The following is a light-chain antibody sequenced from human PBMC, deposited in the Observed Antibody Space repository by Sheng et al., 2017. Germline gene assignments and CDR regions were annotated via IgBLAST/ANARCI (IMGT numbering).Light chain of an antibody. J-gene: IGKJ3*01. V-gene: IGKV3-20*01. Sequence: EIVLTQSPDTLSLSPGDRTTLSCRASEDVNNRYLAWYQQKPGQAPRLLIFGASTRATDIPDRFSGTGSGTDFTLTISRLEPEDFATYYCQQYYSYPMSFGRGTKVEIK. CDR2: GAS. CDR3: QQYYSYPMS. CDR1: EDVNNRY.